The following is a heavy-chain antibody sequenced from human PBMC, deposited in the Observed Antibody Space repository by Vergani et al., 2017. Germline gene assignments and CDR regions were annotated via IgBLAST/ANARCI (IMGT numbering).Heavy chain of an antibody. V-gene: IGHV4-30-4*08. Sequence: QVQLQESGPGLVKPSETLSLTCTVSGGSVSSGSYYWSWIRQHPGKGLEWIGYIYYSGSTYYNPSLKSRVTISVDTSKNQFSLKLSSVTAADTAVYYCARLDCSSTSCYASRPDYYYYYMDVWGKGTTVTVSS. D-gene: IGHD2-2*01. CDR3: ARLDCSSTSCYASRPDYYYYYMDV. CDR1: GGSVSSGSYY. J-gene: IGHJ6*03. CDR2: IYYSGST.